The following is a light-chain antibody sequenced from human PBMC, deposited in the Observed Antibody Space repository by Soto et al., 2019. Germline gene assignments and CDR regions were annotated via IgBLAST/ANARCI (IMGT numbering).Light chain of an antibody. CDR2: DVS. CDR3: CSYAGSYYV. J-gene: IGLJ1*01. V-gene: IGLV2-11*01. Sequence: QSVLTQPRSVSGSPGQSVTISCTGTSSDVGGYNYVSWYQQHPGKAPKLMIYDVSKRPSGVPHRFSGSKSGNTASLTISGLQAEDEVDYYCCSYAGSYYVFGAGTKLTVL. CDR1: SSDVGGYNY.